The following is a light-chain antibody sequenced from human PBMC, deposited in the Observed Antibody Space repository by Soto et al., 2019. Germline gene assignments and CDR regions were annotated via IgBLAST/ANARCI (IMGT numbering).Light chain of an antibody. Sequence: QSALTQPASVSGSPGQSITISCTGTSSDVGGYNYVSWYQHHPGKVPKLIIYDVTNRPSGVSNRFSGSKSGNTASLTISGLQAEDEDDDYCSSFSSSSTLLLFGGGTKVTVL. V-gene: IGLV2-14*03. CDR1: SSDVGGYNY. J-gene: IGLJ2*01. CDR2: DVT. CDR3: SSFSSSSTLLL.